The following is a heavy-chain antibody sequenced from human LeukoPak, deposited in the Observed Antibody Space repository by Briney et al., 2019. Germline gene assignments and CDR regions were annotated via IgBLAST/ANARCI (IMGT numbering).Heavy chain of an antibody. D-gene: IGHD6-19*01. Sequence: ASVTVSFKSSGYTFTDYYMHWMRQAPGQGPEWMGWMNPNSGGTNYAQKFQGRVTMTRDTSITTAYMELSSLRSDDTAVYYCAPRRVAADKGFDYWGQGTLVTVSS. V-gene: IGHV1-2*02. CDR2: MNPNSGGT. J-gene: IGHJ4*02. CDR1: GYTFTDYY. CDR3: APRRVAADKGFDY.